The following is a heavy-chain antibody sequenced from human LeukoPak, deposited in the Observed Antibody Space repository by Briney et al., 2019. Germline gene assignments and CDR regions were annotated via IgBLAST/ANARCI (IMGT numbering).Heavy chain of an antibody. D-gene: IGHD4-17*01. CDR3: ARDDMTDYGAAFDI. CDR2: ISAYNGNT. CDR1: GYTFTSYG. Sequence: ASVKVSCKASGYTFTSYGISWVRQALGQGFEWRGWISAYNGNTNYAQKLQGRVTMTTDTSTSTAYMELRSLRSDDTAVYYCARDDMTDYGAAFDIWGQGTMVTVSS. J-gene: IGHJ3*02. V-gene: IGHV1-18*01.